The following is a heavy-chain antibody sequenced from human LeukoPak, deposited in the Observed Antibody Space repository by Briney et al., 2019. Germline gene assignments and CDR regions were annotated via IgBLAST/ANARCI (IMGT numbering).Heavy chain of an antibody. CDR2: INANSGDT. V-gene: IGHV1-2*02. J-gene: IGHJ4*02. Sequence: GASVKVSCKASGHTFTGYYMHWVRQAPGQGLEWMGWINANSGDTNYAQKFQGRVTMTRDTSISTAYMELSRLGSDDTAVYYCARGGDVVAAQSNYFDHWGQGTLVTVSS. CDR1: GHTFTGYY. CDR3: ARGGDVVAAQSNYFDH. D-gene: IGHD5-12*01.